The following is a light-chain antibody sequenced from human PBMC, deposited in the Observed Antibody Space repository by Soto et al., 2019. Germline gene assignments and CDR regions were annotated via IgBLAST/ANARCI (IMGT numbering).Light chain of an antibody. V-gene: IGKV3-20*01. CDR2: GAS. CDR1: QSVSRSY. Sequence: EILLKQSPGTLPLAPGERATLSCRASQSVSRSYLAWYQQKPGHAPRLLIYGASSRATGIPDRFSGSGSGTDFTLTIRRLEHEDFAVYYCQHLRTFGQGTKVDIK. CDR3: QHLRT. J-gene: IGKJ1*01.